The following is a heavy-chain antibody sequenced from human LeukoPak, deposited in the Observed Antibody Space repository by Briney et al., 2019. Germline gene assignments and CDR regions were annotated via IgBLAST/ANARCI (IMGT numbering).Heavy chain of an antibody. CDR3: AKGATYYYGSGSFGPLDY. D-gene: IGHD3-10*01. V-gene: IGHV3-30*02. Sequence: GGSLRLSCAASGFTFSRYGMHWVRQAPGKGLEWVAFIRYDGSNKYYGDSVKGRFTISRDNSKNTLYLQMNSLRAEDTAVYYCAKGATYYYGSGSFGPLDYWGQGTLVSVSS. CDR2: IRYDGSNK. CDR1: GFTFSRYG. J-gene: IGHJ4*02.